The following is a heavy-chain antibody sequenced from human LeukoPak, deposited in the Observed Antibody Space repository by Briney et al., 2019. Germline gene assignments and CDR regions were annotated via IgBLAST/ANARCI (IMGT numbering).Heavy chain of an antibody. J-gene: IGHJ4*02. Sequence: GGSLRLSCAASGFTFSSYAMSWVRQAPGKGLEWVSAISGSGGSTYYADSVKGRFTIPRDNSKNTLYLQMNSLRAEDTAVYYCASYGSGSYFDYWGQGTLVTVSS. V-gene: IGHV3-23*01. CDR1: GFTFSSYA. D-gene: IGHD3-10*01. CDR2: ISGSGGST. CDR3: ASYGSGSYFDY.